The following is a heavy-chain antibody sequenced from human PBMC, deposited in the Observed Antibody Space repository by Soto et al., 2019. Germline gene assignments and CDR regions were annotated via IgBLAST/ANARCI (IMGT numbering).Heavy chain of an antibody. CDR3: ARPYTSYYYYGMDV. CDR1: GGSISSSSYY. V-gene: IGHV4-39*01. Sequence: PSETLSLTCTVSGGSISSSSYYWGWIRQPPGKGLEWIGSIYYSGSTYYNPPLKSRVTISVDTSKNQFSLKLSSVTAADTAVYYCARPYTSYYYYGMDVWGQGTTVTVSS. J-gene: IGHJ6*02. CDR2: IYYSGST. D-gene: IGHD2-2*02.